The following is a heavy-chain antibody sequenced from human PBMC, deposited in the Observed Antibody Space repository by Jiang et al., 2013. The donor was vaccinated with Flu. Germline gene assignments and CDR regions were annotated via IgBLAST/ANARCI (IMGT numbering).Heavy chain of an antibody. Sequence: SYDGSKKSYADSVKGRFTVSRDNSKNTLNLQMNSLRVEDTAVYYCAKDLRYYYGDCFDYWGQGTLVTVSS. V-gene: IGHV3-30*18. D-gene: IGHD3-10*01. CDR2: SYDGSKK. J-gene: IGHJ4*02. CDR3: AKDLRYYYGDCFDY.